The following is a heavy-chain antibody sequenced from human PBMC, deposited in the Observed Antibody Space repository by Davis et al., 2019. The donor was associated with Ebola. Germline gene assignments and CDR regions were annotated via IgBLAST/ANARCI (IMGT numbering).Heavy chain of an antibody. CDR3: ASTKRRYYDILTGYYTQFDY. J-gene: IGHJ4*02. D-gene: IGHD3-9*01. Sequence: GESLKISCAASGFTFSSYAMDWVRQAPGKGLEWVSSISSSSSYIYYADSVKGRFTISRDNAKNSLYLQMNSLRAEDTAVYYCASTKRRYYDILTGYYTQFDYWGQGTLVTVSS. CDR1: GFTFSSYA. V-gene: IGHV3-21*01. CDR2: ISSSSSYI.